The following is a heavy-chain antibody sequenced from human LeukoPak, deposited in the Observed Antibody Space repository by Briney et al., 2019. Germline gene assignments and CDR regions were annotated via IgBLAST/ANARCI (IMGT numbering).Heavy chain of an antibody. Sequence: PSETLSLTCTVSGGSISSSSYYWGWIRQPPGKGLEWIGSIYYSGSTYYNPSLKSRVTISVDTSKNQLSLKLSSVTAADTAVYYCARGGGGSGSYYNFVDYWGQGTLVTVSS. CDR1: GGSISSSSYY. V-gene: IGHV4-39*07. J-gene: IGHJ4*02. CDR3: ARGGGGSGSYYNFVDY. D-gene: IGHD3-10*01. CDR2: IYYSGST.